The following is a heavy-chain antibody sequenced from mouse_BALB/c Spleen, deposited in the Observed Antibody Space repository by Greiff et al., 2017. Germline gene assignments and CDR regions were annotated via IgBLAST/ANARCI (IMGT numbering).Heavy chain of an antibody. Sequence: EVQLQQSGPGLVKPSQSLSLTCTVTGYSITSDYAWNWIRQFPGNKLEWMGYISYSGSTSYNPSLKSRISITRDTSKNQFFLQLNSVTTEDTATYYCPLLWLRRPIYYYAMDYWGQGTSVTVSS. CDR2: ISYSGST. J-gene: IGHJ4*01. CDR1: GYSITSDYA. CDR3: PLLWLRRPIYYYAMDY. V-gene: IGHV3-2*02. D-gene: IGHD2-2*01.